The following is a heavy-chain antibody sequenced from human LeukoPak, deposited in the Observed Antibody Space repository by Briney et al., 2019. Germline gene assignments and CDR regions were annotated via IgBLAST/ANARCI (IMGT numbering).Heavy chain of an antibody. CDR1: GGTFSSYA. CDR2: IIPIFGTA. J-gene: IGHJ1*01. Sequence: GASVKVSCKASGGTFSSYAISWVRQAPGQGLEWMGGIIPIFGTANYAQKFQGRVTITADKSTSTAYMELSSLRAEDTAVYYCATEGEYCSSTTCYAGEYFQHWGQGTLVTVSS. D-gene: IGHD2-2*01. CDR3: ATEGEYCSSTTCYAGEYFQH. V-gene: IGHV1-69*06.